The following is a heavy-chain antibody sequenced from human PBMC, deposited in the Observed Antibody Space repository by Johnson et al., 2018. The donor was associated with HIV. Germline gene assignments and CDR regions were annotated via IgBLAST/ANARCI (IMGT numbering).Heavy chain of an antibody. V-gene: IGHV3-30*04. CDR1: GFTFSSYA. CDR3: ARVAFGSSYLDVFDI. J-gene: IGHJ3*02. D-gene: IGHD3-16*01. Sequence: QVQLVESGGGVVQPGGSLRLSCVASGFTFSSYALYWVRQVPGKGLEWVATISYDGGNKYYADSVKGRFTIYRDNSKNTLYLQMKSLRAEDTAVYYCARVAFGSSYLDVFDIWGQGTMVTVSS. CDR2: ISYDGGNK.